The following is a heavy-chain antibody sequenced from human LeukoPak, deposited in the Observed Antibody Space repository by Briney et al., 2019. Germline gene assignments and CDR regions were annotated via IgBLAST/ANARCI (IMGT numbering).Heavy chain of an antibody. CDR3: ARAPASNLFRCMDV. CDR2: IKQDGSER. D-gene: IGHD4-11*01. CDR1: GFICSTDW. Sequence: PGGSLRLSFAVFGFICSTDWMSWVSQAPGKGLEWVANIKQDGSERRYADSVKGRFTISRDNAKNSLYLEMNSLRAEDAAVYYCARAPASNLFRCMDVWGKGTTVTVSS. V-gene: IGHV3-7*01. J-gene: IGHJ6*03.